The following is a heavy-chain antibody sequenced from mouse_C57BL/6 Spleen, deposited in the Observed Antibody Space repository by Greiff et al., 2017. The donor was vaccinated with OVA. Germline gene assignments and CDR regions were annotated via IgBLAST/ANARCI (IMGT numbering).Heavy chain of an antibody. Sequence: EVMLVESGGGLVKPGGSLKLSCAASGFTFSSYAMSWVRQTPEKRLEWVATISDGGSYTYYPANVKGRFTISRDNAKNNLYLQMSHLKSEDTAMYDSARDRLRHQAYFDVWGTGTTVTVSS. D-gene: IGHD2-2*01. J-gene: IGHJ1*03. CDR2: ISDGGSYT. CDR3: ARDRLRHQAYFDV. V-gene: IGHV5-4*01. CDR1: GFTFSSYA.